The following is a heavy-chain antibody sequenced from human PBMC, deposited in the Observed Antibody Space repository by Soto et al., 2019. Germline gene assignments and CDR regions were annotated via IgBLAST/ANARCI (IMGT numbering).Heavy chain of an antibody. CDR3: ARHHGSLRYFDCLFKYYFDY. D-gene: IGHD3-9*01. CDR1: GGSISSSSYY. CDR2: IYYSGST. J-gene: IGHJ4*02. V-gene: IGHV4-39*01. Sequence: PSETLSLTCTVSGGSISSSSYYWGWIRQPPGKGLEWIGSIYYSGSTYYNPSLKSRVTISVDTSKNQFSLKLSSVTAADTAVYYCARHHGSLRYFDCLFKYYFDYGGQGPLVTVPS.